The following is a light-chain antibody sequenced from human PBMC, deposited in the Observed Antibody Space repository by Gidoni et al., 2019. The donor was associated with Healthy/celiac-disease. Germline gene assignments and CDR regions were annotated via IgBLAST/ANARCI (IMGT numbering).Light chain of an antibody. Sequence: QSVLTQPPSVSGAPGQRVTISCTGSSSNIGAGYDVHWYQQLPGTAPKLLIYGNSNRPSGVPDRFSGSKSGTSASLAITGLQAEDEADYYCQSYDSSSNVVVGGGTKLTVL. CDR1: SSNIGAGYD. V-gene: IGLV1-40*01. CDR2: GNS. CDR3: QSYDSSSNVV. J-gene: IGLJ2*01.